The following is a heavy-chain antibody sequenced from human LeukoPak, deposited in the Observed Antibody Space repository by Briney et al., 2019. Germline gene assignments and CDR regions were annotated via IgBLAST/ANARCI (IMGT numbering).Heavy chain of an antibody. D-gene: IGHD6-13*01. V-gene: IGHV4-39*01. J-gene: IGHJ4*02. CDR2: IYYGGST. CDR3: ARPQTGIAAAGTVYYFDY. CDR1: GGSISSSSYY. Sequence: SETLSLTCTVSGGSISSSSYYWGWIRQPPGKGLEGIGNIYYGGSTFYSPSLKSRVTMSVDTSKNQFSLKLSSVTAADTAVYYCARPQTGIAAAGTVYYFDYWGQGTLVTVSS.